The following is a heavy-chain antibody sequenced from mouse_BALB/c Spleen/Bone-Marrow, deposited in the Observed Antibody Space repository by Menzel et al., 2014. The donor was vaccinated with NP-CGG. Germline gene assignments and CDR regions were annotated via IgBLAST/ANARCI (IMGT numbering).Heavy chain of an antibody. CDR1: GYAFSSSW. V-gene: IGHV1-82*01. D-gene: IGHD2-3*01. J-gene: IGHJ4*01. Sequence: QVQLQQSGPELVKPGASVKISCKASGYAFSSSWVNWVKQRPGQGLEWIGRIYSGDGDINYNGKFKGKATLTADKSSSTAYMQLSSLTSVDSAVYFCARSDGYRVMDYWGQGTSVTVSS. CDR3: ARSDGYRVMDY. CDR2: IYSGDGDI.